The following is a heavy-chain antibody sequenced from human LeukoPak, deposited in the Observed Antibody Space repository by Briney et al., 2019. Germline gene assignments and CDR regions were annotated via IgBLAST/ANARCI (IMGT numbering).Heavy chain of an antibody. V-gene: IGHV3-23*01. D-gene: IGHD6-13*01. Sequence: GGSLRLSCAASGFTFSSYAMSWVRQAPGKGLEWVSAISGRGGSTYYADSVKGRFTISRDNSKNTLYLQMNSLRAEDTAVYYCAKRIAALAAAGTWQFDYWGQGTLVTVSS. CDR1: GFTFSSYA. J-gene: IGHJ4*02. CDR3: AKRIAALAAAGTWQFDY. CDR2: ISGRGGST.